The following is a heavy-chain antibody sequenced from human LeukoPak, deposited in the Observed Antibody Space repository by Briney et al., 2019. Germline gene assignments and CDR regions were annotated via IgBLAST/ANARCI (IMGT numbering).Heavy chain of an antibody. CDR2: IYYSGST. CDR3: AGTSGWYAGIDY. J-gene: IGHJ4*02. Sequence: SETLSLTCTVSGGSISSYYWSWIRQPPGKGLEWIGYIYYSGSTNYNPSLKSRVTISVDTSKNQFSLKLSSVAAADTAVYYCAGTSGWYAGIDYWGQGTLVTVSS. D-gene: IGHD6-19*01. CDR1: GGSISSYY. V-gene: IGHV4-59*01.